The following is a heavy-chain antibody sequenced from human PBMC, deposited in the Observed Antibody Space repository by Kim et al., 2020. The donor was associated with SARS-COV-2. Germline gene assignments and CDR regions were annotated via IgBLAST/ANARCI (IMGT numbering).Heavy chain of an antibody. J-gene: IGHJ4*02. CDR3: ARERVLSG. D-gene: IGHD3-16*01. CDR2: SSTI. Sequence: SSTIYYADSVKGRFTISRDNAKNSLYLQMNSLRDEDTAVYYCARERVLSGWGQGTLVTVSS. V-gene: IGHV3-48*02.